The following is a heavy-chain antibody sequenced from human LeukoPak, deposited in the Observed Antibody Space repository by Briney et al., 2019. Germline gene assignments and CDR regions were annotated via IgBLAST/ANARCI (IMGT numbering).Heavy chain of an antibody. V-gene: IGHV3-53*01. J-gene: IGHJ6*02. Sequence: PRRSLRLSCAVSGLTPSDIYMRWVRQTPGTGLEWVSNIYSGGITHYTASLKGRFTISRDNSKSKLYLQMNTLRAEGTAVDYGVIDRGIASTGGYGMDVWGQGTTVTVSS. CDR3: VIDRGIASTGGYGMDV. CDR2: IYSGGIT. D-gene: IGHD6-13*01. CDR1: GLTPSDIY.